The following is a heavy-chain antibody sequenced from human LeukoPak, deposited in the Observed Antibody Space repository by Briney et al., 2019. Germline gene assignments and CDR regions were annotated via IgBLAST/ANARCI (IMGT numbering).Heavy chain of an antibody. V-gene: IGHV3-9*01. J-gene: IGHJ4*02. CDR2: SSWNSGRI. CDR1: GLTFSSYA. CDR3: AKGSDYDGSGYFDS. Sequence: PGGSLRLSCAASGLTFSSYAMSWVRQVPGKGLEWVSGSSWNSGRIGYADSVKGRFIISRDNAKNSLYLQMNSLRVEDTALYYCAKGSDYDGSGYFDSWGQGTLVTVSS. D-gene: IGHD3-22*01.